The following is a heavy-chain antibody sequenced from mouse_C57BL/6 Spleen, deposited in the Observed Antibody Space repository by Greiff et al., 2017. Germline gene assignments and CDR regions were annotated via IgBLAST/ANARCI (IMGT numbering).Heavy chain of an antibody. D-gene: IGHD1-1*01. CDR1: GYTFTSYW. J-gene: IGHJ4*01. CDR3: AGFYYGSSYAMGG. CDR2: IDPADSDT. Sequence: VQLQQPGAELVKPGASVKLSCKASGYTFTSYWMQWVKQRPGQGLEWIGEIDPADSDTNYNQKFKGKATLTVDTSSSTAYLHLSSLTSEDSAVYCCAGFYYGSSYAMGGWGEGASGPV. V-gene: IGHV1-50*01.